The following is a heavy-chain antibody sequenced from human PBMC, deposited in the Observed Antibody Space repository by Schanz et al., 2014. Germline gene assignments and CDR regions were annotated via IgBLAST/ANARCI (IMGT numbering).Heavy chain of an antibody. Sequence: VQLVESGGGVVQPGGSLRLSCAASGFTFRNYGMHWVRQAPGKGLEWVSYITSGSAKFYADSVKGRFTISRDNAKNSLYLQMNSLRAEDTAVYYCARLGRMGAFDIWGQGTMVTVSS. J-gene: IGHJ3*02. CDR3: ARLGRMGAFDI. CDR1: GFTFRNYG. CDR2: ITSGSAK. V-gene: IGHV3-48*04. D-gene: IGHD2-8*01.